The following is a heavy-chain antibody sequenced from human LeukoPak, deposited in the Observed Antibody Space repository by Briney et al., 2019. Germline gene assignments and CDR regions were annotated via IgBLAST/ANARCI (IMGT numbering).Heavy chain of an antibody. D-gene: IGHD5-18*01. J-gene: IGHJ4*02. CDR3: AATRGAMVRSRLDY. V-gene: IGHV3-30*02. CDR2: IRYDGSNK. CDR1: GFTFSSYG. Sequence: PGGSLRLSCAASGFTFSSYGMHWVRQAPGKGLEGVAFIRYDGSNKYYADSVKGRFTISRDNSKNTLYLQMNSLRAEDTAVYYCAATRGAMVRSRLDYWGQGTLVTVSS.